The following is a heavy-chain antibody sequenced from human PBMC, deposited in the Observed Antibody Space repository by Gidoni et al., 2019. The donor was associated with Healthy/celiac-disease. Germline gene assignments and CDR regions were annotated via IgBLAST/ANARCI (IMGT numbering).Heavy chain of an antibody. Sequence: EVQLVESGGGLVQPGGSLRLSCAASGFTFSDHYMDWVRQAPGKGLEWVGRTRNKANSYTTEYAASVKGRFTISRDDSKNSLYLQMNSLKTEDTAVYYCAREKGIVVVTRYYYYGMDVWGQGTTVTVSS. D-gene: IGHD3-22*01. CDR2: TRNKANSYTT. J-gene: IGHJ6*02. V-gene: IGHV3-72*01. CDR3: AREKGIVVVTRYYYYGMDV. CDR1: GFTFSDHY.